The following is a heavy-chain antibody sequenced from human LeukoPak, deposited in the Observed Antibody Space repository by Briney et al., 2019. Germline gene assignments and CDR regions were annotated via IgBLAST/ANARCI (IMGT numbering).Heavy chain of an antibody. Sequence: ASVKVSCKASGYTFTCYGISWVRQAPGQGLEWMGWISAYNGNTNYAQKLQGRVTMTTDTSTSTAYMELRSLRSDDTAVYYCARWVTAAGRVLWFDPWGQGTLVTVSS. J-gene: IGHJ5*02. V-gene: IGHV1-18*01. CDR3: ARWVTAAGRVLWFDP. CDR1: GYTFTCYG. CDR2: ISAYNGNT. D-gene: IGHD6-13*01.